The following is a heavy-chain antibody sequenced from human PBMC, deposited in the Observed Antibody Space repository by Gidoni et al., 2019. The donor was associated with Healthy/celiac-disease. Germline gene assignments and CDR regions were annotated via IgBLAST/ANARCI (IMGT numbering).Heavy chain of an antibody. D-gene: IGHD3-3*01. Sequence: EVQLVESGGGLVQPGGSLRLSCSASGFTFSSYAMHWVRQAPGKGLEYVSAISSNGGSTYYADSVKGRFTISRDNSKNTLYLQMSSLRAEDTAVYYCVKGYDFWSGYYSYYFDYWGQGTLVTVSS. J-gene: IGHJ4*02. CDR1: GFTFSSYA. CDR2: ISSNGGST. V-gene: IGHV3-64D*08. CDR3: VKGYDFWSGYYSYYFDY.